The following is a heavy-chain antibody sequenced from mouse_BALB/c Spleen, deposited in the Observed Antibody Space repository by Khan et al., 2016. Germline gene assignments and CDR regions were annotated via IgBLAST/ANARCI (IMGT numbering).Heavy chain of an antibody. D-gene: IGHD2-2*01. Sequence: QIQLVQSGPELKKPGETVKISCKASGYTFTNYGMNWVKQAPGKGLKWMGWINTYTGEPTYADDFKGRFAFSLETSASTAYLQINNLKNEDTATYFCARRGGLRWRAFDYWGQGTTLTVSS. J-gene: IGHJ2*01. CDR2: INTYTGEP. CDR3: ARRGGLRWRAFDY. CDR1: GYTFTNYG. V-gene: IGHV9-3-1*01.